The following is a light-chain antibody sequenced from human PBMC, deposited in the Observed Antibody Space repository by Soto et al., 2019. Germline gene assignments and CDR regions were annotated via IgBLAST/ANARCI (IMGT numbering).Light chain of an antibody. CDR3: SSYTSRSTLYV. CDR2: DVS. CDR1: SSDVGGYNY. Sequence: QSALTQPASVSGSPGQSITISCTGTSSDVGGYNYVSWYQQHPGKAPKHMIYDVSNRPSGVSNRFSGSKSGNTASLTISGLQAEDEADYYCSSYTSRSTLYVFGTGTKVTVL. V-gene: IGLV2-14*01. J-gene: IGLJ1*01.